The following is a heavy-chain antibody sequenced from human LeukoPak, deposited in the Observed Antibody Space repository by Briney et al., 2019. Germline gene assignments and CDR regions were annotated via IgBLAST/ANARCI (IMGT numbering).Heavy chain of an antibody. Sequence: ASVKVSCKASGYTFTGYYMHWVRQAPGQGLEWMGWINPNSGGTNYAQEFRGRVTMTRDTSISTAYMELSRLRSDDTAVYYCARVSAESMYYYDSSGYWGLFDYWGQGTLVTVSS. CDR3: ARVSAESMYYYDSSGYWGLFDY. CDR1: GYTFTGYY. V-gene: IGHV1-2*02. CDR2: INPNSGGT. D-gene: IGHD3-22*01. J-gene: IGHJ4*02.